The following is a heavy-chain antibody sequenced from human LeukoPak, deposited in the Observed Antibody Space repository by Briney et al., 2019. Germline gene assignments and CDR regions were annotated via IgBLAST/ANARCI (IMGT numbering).Heavy chain of an antibody. CDR1: GESFSGYS. CDR2: INQRRNT. Sequence: SETLSLTCVVYGESFSGYSWSWIRQPPGKGLEWIGEINQRRNTNYNPSLKSRVTISIDTSKNQFSLKLSSVTAADTAVYYCARHGWHAWYFDLWGRGTLSLSLQ. CDR3: ARHGWHAWYFDL. J-gene: IGHJ2*01. D-gene: IGHD6-19*01. V-gene: IGHV4-34*01.